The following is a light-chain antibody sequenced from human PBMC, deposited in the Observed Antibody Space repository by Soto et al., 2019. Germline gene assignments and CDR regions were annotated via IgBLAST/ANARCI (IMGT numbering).Light chain of an antibody. Sequence: DIQLTQSPSFLSASVGDRGTITCRASQGISSYLAWYQQKPGKAPKLLIYAASTLQSGVPSRFSGSGSGTEFTLTISSLQPEDVATYYCQQLNSYPPYAFAQGTKLEIK. J-gene: IGKJ2*01. CDR1: QGISSY. V-gene: IGKV1-9*01. CDR3: QQLNSYPPYA. CDR2: AAS.